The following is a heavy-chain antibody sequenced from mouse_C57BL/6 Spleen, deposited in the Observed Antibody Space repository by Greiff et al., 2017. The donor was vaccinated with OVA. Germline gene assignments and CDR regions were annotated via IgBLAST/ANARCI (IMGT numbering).Heavy chain of an antibody. V-gene: IGHV1-7*01. D-gene: IGHD2-4*01. Sequence: QVQLQQSGAELAKPGASVKLSCKASGYTFTSYWMHWVKQRPGQGLEWIGYINPSSGYTKYNQKFKDKATLTADKSSSTAYMQLGSLTYEDSAVYYCARGDYDGYYAMDYWGQGTSVTVSS. CDR3: ARGDYDGYYAMDY. CDR1: GYTFTSYW. CDR2: INPSSGYT. J-gene: IGHJ4*01.